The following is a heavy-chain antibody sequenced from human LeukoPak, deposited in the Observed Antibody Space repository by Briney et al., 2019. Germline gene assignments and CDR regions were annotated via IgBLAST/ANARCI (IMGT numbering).Heavy chain of an antibody. CDR1: GFTVSSNY. CDR3: ARDRRYWSGSRCYSGVDY. D-gene: IGHD2-15*01. CDR2: IYSGGST. Sequence: GGSLRLSCAASGFTVSSNYMTWVRQAPGKGLEWVSVIYSGGSTYYGDSVKGRFTISRDNSKNTLYLQMNSLRAEDTAVYYCARDRRYWSGSRCYSGVDYWGQGALVTVSS. V-gene: IGHV3-53*01. J-gene: IGHJ4*02.